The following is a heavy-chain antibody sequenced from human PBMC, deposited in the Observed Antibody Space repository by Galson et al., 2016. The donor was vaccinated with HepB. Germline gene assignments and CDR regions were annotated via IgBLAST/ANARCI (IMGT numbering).Heavy chain of an antibody. CDR3: AKGSRGARPYYFDY. V-gene: IGHV3-23*01. J-gene: IGHJ4*02. CDR1: GFTFSSYA. D-gene: IGHD6-19*01. Sequence: SLRLSCAASGFTFSSYAVGWVRHAPGKGLEWVTAIDPSGINTYYADSVKGRFTISRDNSKNTLYLQLDSLRAEDTALYYCAKGSRGARPYYFDYWGQGTLVTASS. CDR2: IDPSGINT.